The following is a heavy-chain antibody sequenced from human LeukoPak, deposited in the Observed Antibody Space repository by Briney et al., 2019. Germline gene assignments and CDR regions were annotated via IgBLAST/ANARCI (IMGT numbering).Heavy chain of an antibody. CDR2: ISSSGSNI. J-gene: IGHJ4*02. Sequence: GGSLRLSCAASGFTFSSYEMNWARQAPGKGLEWVSYISSSGSNIYYADSVKGRFTISRDNAKNTLYLQLNSLRAEDTAVYYCARGRYCTAGSCYEDYWGQGTLVTVSS. D-gene: IGHD2-15*01. V-gene: IGHV3-48*03. CDR1: GFTFSSYE. CDR3: ARGRYCTAGSCYEDY.